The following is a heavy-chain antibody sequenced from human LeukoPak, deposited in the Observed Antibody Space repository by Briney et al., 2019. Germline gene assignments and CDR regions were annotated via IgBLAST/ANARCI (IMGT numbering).Heavy chain of an antibody. D-gene: IGHD3-22*01. CDR3: ARSYDSSGYYGDAFDI. CDR2: IYTSGST. V-gene: IGHV4-4*07. Sequence: SETLSLTCTVSGGSTSSYYWSWIRQPAGKGLEWIGRIYTSGSTNYNPSLKSRVTMSVDTSKNQFSLKLSSVTAADTAVYYCARSYDSSGYYGDAFDIWGQGTMVTVSS. CDR1: GGSTSSYY. J-gene: IGHJ3*02.